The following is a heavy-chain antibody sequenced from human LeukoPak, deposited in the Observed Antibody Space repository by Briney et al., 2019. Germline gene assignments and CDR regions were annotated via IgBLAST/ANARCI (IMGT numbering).Heavy chain of an antibody. Sequence: GASVKVSCKASGYTFTGYYMHWVRQAPGQGLEWMGWINPNSGGTNYAQKFQGRVTMTRDTSISTAYMELSRLRSDDTAVYYCARAYIVVVPAAAGDAFDIWGQGTMVTVSS. D-gene: IGHD2-2*01. CDR3: ARAYIVVVPAAAGDAFDI. J-gene: IGHJ3*02. V-gene: IGHV1-2*02. CDR1: GYTFTGYY. CDR2: INPNSGGT.